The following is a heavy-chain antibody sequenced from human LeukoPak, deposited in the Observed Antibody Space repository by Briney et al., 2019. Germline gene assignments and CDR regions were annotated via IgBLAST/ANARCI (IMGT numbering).Heavy chain of an antibody. CDR1: GYTFTGYY. CDR2: INPNSGGT. D-gene: IGHD6-13*01. Sequence: ASVKVSCKASGYTFTGYYMHWVRQAPGQGLEWMGWINPNSGGTNYAQKFQGWVTMTRDTSISTAYMELSRLRSDDTAVYYCARGPDIAAAGTGWFDPWGQGTLVTVSS. J-gene: IGHJ5*02. V-gene: IGHV1-2*04. CDR3: ARGPDIAAAGTGWFDP.